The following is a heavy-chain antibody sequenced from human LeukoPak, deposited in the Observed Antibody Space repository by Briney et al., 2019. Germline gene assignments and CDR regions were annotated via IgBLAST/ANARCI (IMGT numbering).Heavy chain of an antibody. V-gene: IGHV4-39*07. CDR2: IYYSGST. CDR1: GGSISSSSYY. D-gene: IGHD1-26*01. Sequence: SETLSLTCTVSGGSISSSSYYWGWIRQPPGKGLEWIGSIYYSGSTYYNPSLKSRVTISVDTSKNQFSLKLSSVTAADTAVYYCARVTGYLVGATVYYYYGMDVWGRGTTVTVSS. CDR3: ARVTGYLVGATVYYYYGMDV. J-gene: IGHJ6*02.